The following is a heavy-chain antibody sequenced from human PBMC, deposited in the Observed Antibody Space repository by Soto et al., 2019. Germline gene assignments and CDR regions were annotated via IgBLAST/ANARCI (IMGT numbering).Heavy chain of an antibody. CDR3: ARNQGANLYFDY. CDR1: GYTFTNYG. V-gene: IGHV1-18*01. CDR2: ISAHNGNT. Sequence: QVQLVQSGAEVKKPGASVKVSCKASGYTFTNYGISWVRQAPGQGLEWMGWISAHNGNTKYAQKLQGRVTMTTDTSTSTAYMDLRSLRSDETAVYYCARNQGANLYFDYWGQGTLVTVSS. D-gene: IGHD7-27*01. J-gene: IGHJ4*02.